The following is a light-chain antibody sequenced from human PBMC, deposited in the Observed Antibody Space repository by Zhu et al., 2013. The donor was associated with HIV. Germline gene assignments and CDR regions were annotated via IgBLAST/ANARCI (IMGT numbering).Light chain of an antibody. CDR1: QSVRNNY. J-gene: IGKJ4*01. CDR3: QQRFDWPPLT. CDR2: DAS. V-gene: IGKV3D-20*02. Sequence: EIVLTQSPGTLSLSPGERGTLSCRASQSVRNNYLAWYQQKPGQAPRLLIYDASNRATGIPARFSGSGSGTDFTLTISSLEPEDFAIYYCQQRFDWPPLTFGGGTKVEIK.